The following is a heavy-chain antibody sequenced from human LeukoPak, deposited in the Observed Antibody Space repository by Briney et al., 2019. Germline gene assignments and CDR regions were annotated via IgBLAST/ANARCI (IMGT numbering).Heavy chain of an antibody. V-gene: IGHV3-23*01. CDR2: ISGSGDNT. Sequence: GGSLRLSCAASGFTFTSYAMSWVRQAPGKGLEWVSSISGSGDNTFYADSVKGRFTISRDNSKNTLYLQMNTLRAEDTAAYHCAKGRNEDGDAALNYWGQGTLVTASS. CDR3: AKGRNEDGDAALNY. CDR1: GFTFTSYA. D-gene: IGHD4-17*01. J-gene: IGHJ4*02.